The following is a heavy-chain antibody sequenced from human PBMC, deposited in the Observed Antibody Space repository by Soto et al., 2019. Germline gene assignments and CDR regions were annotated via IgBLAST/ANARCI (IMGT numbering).Heavy chain of an antibody. CDR2: ITDYGGNP. Sequence: GGSLRLSCAASGFIFSSYAMSWVRQAPGKGLEWVSGITDYGGNPFYADSVKGRFTISRDNSKNTLYLQMNSLRAEDTAVYYCSSSGLYPVIDFWGQGTLVTVSS. CDR1: GFIFSSYA. J-gene: IGHJ4*02. V-gene: IGHV3-23*01. CDR3: SSSGLYPVIDF. D-gene: IGHD6-19*01.